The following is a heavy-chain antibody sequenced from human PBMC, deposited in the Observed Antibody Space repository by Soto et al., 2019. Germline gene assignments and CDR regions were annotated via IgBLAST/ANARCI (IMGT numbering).Heavy chain of an antibody. J-gene: IGHJ4*02. CDR2: IMPMYGTA. CDR3: ARDMTRTVVPYFDF. Sequence: GASVKVSCKASGGTFSSHAISWVRQAPGQGLEWMGGIMPMYGTANYAQKFQGRVTITADKSTSTSYMELSSLRSEDTAVDYCARDMTRTVVPYFDFWGQGTLVTVSS. CDR1: GGTFSSHA. D-gene: IGHD1-7*01. V-gene: IGHV1-69*06.